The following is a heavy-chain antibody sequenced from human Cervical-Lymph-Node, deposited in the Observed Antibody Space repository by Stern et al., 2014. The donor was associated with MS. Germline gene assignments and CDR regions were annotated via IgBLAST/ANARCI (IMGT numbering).Heavy chain of an antibody. CDR1: GFTFSSYS. CDR2: ISSSSSYI. D-gene: IGHD3-10*01. CDR3: ARDLALGENGLHDAFDI. J-gene: IGHJ3*02. Sequence: QLVQSGGGLVKPGGSLRLSCAASGFTFSSYSMNWVRQAPGKGLEWVSSISSSSSYIYYADSVRGRFTISRDNAKNSLYLQMNSLRAEDTAVYYCARDLALGENGLHDAFDIWGQGTMVTVSS. V-gene: IGHV3-21*01.